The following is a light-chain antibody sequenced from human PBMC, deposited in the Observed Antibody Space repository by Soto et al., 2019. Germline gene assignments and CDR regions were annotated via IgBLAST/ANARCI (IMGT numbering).Light chain of an antibody. CDR3: QQYNNWPLT. CDR2: DAS. J-gene: IGKJ4*01. V-gene: IGKV3-15*01. CDR1: QSVRSD. Sequence: IVLTQSPATLSVSPGDRATLSCRASQSVRSDLAWLQQKPGQAPRLLIYDASTRATGIPARFSGSVSGTEFTLPISSLQSEDFAIYYCQQYNNWPLTFGGGTKVEIK.